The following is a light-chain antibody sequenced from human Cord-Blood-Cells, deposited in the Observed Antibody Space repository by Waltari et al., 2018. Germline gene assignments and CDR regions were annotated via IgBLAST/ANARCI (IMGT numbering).Light chain of an antibody. Sequence: QSALTPPASVSGSPGQSITISCTGTSSAVGAYNYVSWYQQHPGKAPKLMIYDVSNRPSGVSNRFSGSKSGNTASLTISGLQAEDEADYYCSSYTSSSTLGFGTGTKVTVL. CDR3: SSYTSSSTLG. CDR2: DVS. CDR1: SSAVGAYNY. V-gene: IGLV2-14*03. J-gene: IGLJ1*01.